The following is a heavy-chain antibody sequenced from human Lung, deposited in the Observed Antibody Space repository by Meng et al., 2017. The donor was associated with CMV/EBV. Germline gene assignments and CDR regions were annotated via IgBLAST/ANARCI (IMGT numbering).Heavy chain of an antibody. CDR2: IKSKADGGTT. J-gene: IGHJ6*04. Sequence: GESLKISCAASGFTFSNAWMSWVRQVPGQGLKWVGRIKSKADGGTTDYAAPVKGRFTNSRGDSENTLYLHMNSLRTDDTGVYYCTTDSVAGPVYYYYGMDVWGKGTTITVSS. CDR1: GFTFSNAW. CDR3: TTDSVAGPVYYYYGMDV. V-gene: IGHV3-15*01. D-gene: IGHD6-19*01.